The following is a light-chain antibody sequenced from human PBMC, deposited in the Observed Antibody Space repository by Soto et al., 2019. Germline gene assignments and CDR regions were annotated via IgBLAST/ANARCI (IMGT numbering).Light chain of an antibody. CDR3: QQYDIPPST. CDR1: QDISRY. CDR2: DVS. Sequence: DIQMTQSPASLSVSVGDRVTISCQASQDISRYLNWYQHKPGRAPQLLINDVSSLETGVPSRFSATGSGTEFTLTINGLQPEDLATYYCQQYDIPPSTFGGGTKVAIK. J-gene: IGKJ4*01. V-gene: IGKV1-33*01.